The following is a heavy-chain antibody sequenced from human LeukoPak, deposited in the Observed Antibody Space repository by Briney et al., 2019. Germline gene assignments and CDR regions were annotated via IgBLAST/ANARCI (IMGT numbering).Heavy chain of an antibody. CDR1: GGTFSSYA. CDR2: IIPIFGTA. CDR3: ARGSLRAFGELWNWFDP. D-gene: IGHD3-10*01. V-gene: IGHV1-69*13. J-gene: IGHJ5*02. Sequence: SVKVSFKASGGTFSSYAISWVRQAPGQGLEWMGGIIPIFGTANYAQKFQGRVTITADESTSTAYMELSSLRSEDTAVYYCARGSLRAFGELWNWFDPWGQGTLVTVSS.